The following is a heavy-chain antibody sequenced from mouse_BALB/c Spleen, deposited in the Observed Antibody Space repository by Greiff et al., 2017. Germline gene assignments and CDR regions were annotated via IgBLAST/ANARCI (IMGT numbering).Heavy chain of an antibody. CDR2: ISDGGSYT. D-gene: IGHD2-3*01. CDR1: GFTFSDYY. V-gene: IGHV5-4*02. Sequence: EVKVEESGGDLVKPGGSLKLSCAASGFTFSDYYMYWVRQTPEKRLEWVATISDGGSYTYYPDSVKGRFTISRDNAKNNLYLQMSSLKSEDTAMYYCARDYDGYPYYYAMDYWGQGTSVTVSS. J-gene: IGHJ4*01. CDR3: ARDYDGYPYYYAMDY.